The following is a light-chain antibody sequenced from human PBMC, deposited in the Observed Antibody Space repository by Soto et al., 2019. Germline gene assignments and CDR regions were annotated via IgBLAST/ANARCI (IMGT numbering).Light chain of an antibody. V-gene: IGKV1-5*03. J-gene: IGKJ1*01. Sequence: DIQMTQSPSTLSASVGDRVTITCRASQSITTWLAWYQQKPGKAPKLLIYKATNLQSGVPSRFSGSGSGTEFSLTISSLQPDDFATYYCQHYNSYSEAFGQGTKVDTK. CDR2: KAT. CDR1: QSITTW. CDR3: QHYNSYSEA.